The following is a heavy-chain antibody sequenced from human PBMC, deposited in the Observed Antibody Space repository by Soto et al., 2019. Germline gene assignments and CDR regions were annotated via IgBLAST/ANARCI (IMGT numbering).Heavy chain of an antibody. V-gene: IGHV1-69*13. CDR2: IIPIFGTA. D-gene: IGHD6-19*01. CDR1: GYTFSSYA. Sequence: SVKVSCKACGYTFSSYAISWVRQAPGQGLEWMGGIIPIFGTANYAQKFQGRVTITADESTSTAYMELSSLRSEDTAVYYCARAAVAVAGRTDYYYYGMDVWGQGTTVTVSS. CDR3: ARAAVAVAGRTDYYYYGMDV. J-gene: IGHJ6*02.